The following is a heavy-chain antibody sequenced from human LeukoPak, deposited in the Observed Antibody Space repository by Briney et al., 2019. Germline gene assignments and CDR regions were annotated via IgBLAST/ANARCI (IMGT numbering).Heavy chain of an antibody. CDR1: GFTFSSYA. CDR3: ARGLCYYDSSGPEWAFDI. CDR2: ISYDGSNK. J-gene: IGHJ3*02. V-gene: IGHV3-30-3*01. Sequence: HPGRSLRLSCAASGFTFSSYAMHWVRQAPGKGLEWVAVISYDGSNKYYADSVKGRFTISRDNSKNTLYLQMDSLRAEDTAVYYCARGLCYYDSSGPEWAFDIWGQGTMVTVSS. D-gene: IGHD3-22*01.